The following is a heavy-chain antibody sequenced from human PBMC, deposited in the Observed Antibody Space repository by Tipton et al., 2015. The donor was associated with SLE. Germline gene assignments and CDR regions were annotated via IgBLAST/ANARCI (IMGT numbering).Heavy chain of an antibody. CDR2: IYYSGST. Sequence: TLSLTCTVSGVSISTGGYYCSWIRQNPGKGLEWIGYIYYSGSTYYNPSLKSRVTISGDTSKNQFSLKLSSVTAADTAVYYCAREQTVTTGGSNWFDPWSQGTLVTVSS. V-gene: IGHV4-31*03. J-gene: IGHJ5*02. D-gene: IGHD4-17*01. CDR3: AREQTVTTGGSNWFDP. CDR1: GVSISTGGYY.